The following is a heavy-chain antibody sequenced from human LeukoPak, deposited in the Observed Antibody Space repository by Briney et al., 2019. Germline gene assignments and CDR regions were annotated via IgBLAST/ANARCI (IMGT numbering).Heavy chain of an antibody. CDR3: ARDAPAGGKPEYCFDY. CDR2: IGRGTT. J-gene: IGHJ4*02. CDR1: GFTFSSYS. Sequence: GGSLRLSCAASGFTFSSYSMNWVRQAPGKGLEWVSHIGRGTTYADSVKGRFTISRDNAKNSVYLQMNSLRAEDTAVYYCARDAPAGGKPEYCFDYWGQGTLVTVSS. V-gene: IGHV3-48*04.